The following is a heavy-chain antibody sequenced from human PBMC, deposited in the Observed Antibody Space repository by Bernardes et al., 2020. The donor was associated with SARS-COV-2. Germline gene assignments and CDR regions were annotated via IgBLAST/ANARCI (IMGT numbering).Heavy chain of an antibody. Sequence: SVKVSCRASGFTFSTSAMQWVRQARGQRLEWMGWIVVNSGHTNYAQGLQERVTITRDMSTSTAYMELSGLRSEDTAVYYCATGNYDVLTGYPYYFDYWGQGTLVTVSS. V-gene: IGHV1-58*02. CDR1: GFTFSTSA. D-gene: IGHD3-9*01. CDR2: IVVNSGHT. J-gene: IGHJ4*02. CDR3: ATGNYDVLTGYPYYFDY.